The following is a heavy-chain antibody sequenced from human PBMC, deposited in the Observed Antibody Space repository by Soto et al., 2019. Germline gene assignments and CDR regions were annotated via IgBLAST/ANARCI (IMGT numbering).Heavy chain of an antibody. Sequence: SGPTLVNPTQTLTLTCTFSGFSLSTSGVGVGWIRQPPGKALEWLALIYWDDDKRYSPSLKSRLTITKDTSKNQVVLTMTNMDPVDTATYYCAHKSLYSSTRPNRFDPWGQGTLVTVSS. CDR2: IYWDDDK. CDR1: GFSLSTSGVG. J-gene: IGHJ5*02. V-gene: IGHV2-5*02. D-gene: IGHD6-13*01. CDR3: AHKSLYSSTRPNRFDP.